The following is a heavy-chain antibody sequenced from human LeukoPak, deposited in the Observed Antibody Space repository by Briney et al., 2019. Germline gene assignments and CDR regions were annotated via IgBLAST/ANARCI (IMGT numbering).Heavy chain of an antibody. Sequence: SETLSLTCTVSGDSFSYFYWSWIRQPPGKGLEWIGYIYNSGSTNYNPSLKSRVTISLDTSKNQFSLKLSSVTAADTAVYYCARKKSGSRSFDYWGQGTLVTVSS. V-gene: IGHV4-59*12. D-gene: IGHD5-12*01. CDR3: ARKKSGSRSFDY. CDR2: IYNSGST. CDR1: GDSFSYFY. J-gene: IGHJ4*02.